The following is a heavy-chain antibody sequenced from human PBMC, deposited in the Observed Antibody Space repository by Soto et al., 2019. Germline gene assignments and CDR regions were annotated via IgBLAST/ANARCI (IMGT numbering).Heavy chain of an antibody. CDR2: INPSGGST. D-gene: IGHD6-19*01. J-gene: IGHJ4*02. CDR3: AIPLTGYSSGWFPFDY. Sequence: ASVKVSCKASGYTFTSYYMHWVRQAPGQGLEWMGIINPSGGSTSYAQKFQGRVTMTRDTSTSTVYMELSSLRSEDTAVYYCAIPLTGYSSGWFPFDYWGQGTLVTVSS. V-gene: IGHV1-46*01. CDR1: GYTFTSYY.